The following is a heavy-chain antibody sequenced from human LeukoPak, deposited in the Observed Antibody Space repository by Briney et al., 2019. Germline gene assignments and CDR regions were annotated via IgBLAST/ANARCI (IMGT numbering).Heavy chain of an antibody. V-gene: IGHV1-2*02. J-gene: IGHJ4*02. D-gene: IGHD5-12*01. CDR3: ARDPSNSGYDYLYYFDY. CDR1: GYTFTGYY. CDR2: INPDNGGT. Sequence: ASEKVSCKASGYTFTGYYMHWVRQAPGQGLEWMGWINPDNGGTNYAQKFQGRVTMTRDMSISTAYMELSRLRSDDTAVYYCARDPSNSGYDYLYYFDYWGQGTLVTVSS.